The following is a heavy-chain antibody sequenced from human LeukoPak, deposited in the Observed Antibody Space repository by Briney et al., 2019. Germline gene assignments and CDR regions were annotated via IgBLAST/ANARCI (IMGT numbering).Heavy chain of an antibody. J-gene: IGHJ4*02. V-gene: IGHV3-7*01. Sequence: PGGSLRLSCAASGFTLSSYWMTWVPQAPGKGLEWVANIKQDGSEKYYADSVKGRFTISRDNAKHSLYLQMNSLSADGRAVYCEWIDDRDYVWESYSDYLLRRTMVTVSS. CDR2: IKQDGSEK. CDR1: GFTLSSYW. D-gene: IGHD3-16*01. CDR3: WIDDRDYVWESYSDY.